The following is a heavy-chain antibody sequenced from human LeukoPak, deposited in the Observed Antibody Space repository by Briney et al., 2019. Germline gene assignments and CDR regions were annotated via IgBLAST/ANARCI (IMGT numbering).Heavy chain of an antibody. J-gene: IGHJ4*02. Sequence: PGRSLRLSCAASGFTFSSYGRHWFRQAPGKGLEWVAFIWYDGSNKYYADSVKGRFTISRDNSKNTLYLQMNSLRAGDTAVYYCAKDRYSSGWYGSDYWGQGTLVTVSS. CDR2: IWYDGSNK. V-gene: IGHV3-33*06. CDR1: GFTFSSYG. D-gene: IGHD6-19*01. CDR3: AKDRYSSGWYGSDY.